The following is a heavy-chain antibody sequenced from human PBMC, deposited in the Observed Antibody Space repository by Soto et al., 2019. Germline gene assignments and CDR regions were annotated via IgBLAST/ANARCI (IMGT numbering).Heavy chain of an antibody. CDR3: ARVLDEGRPADH. Sequence: QVHLVQSGTEVKKPGASVKVSCKTSGYTFTSYGISWVRQAPGHGLEWMGWVDAHSGKTQYGPKVQGRVTMTADTYTNIGYMDLRSLRSDDTAVYYCARVLDEGRPADHWGQGTLVTVSS. V-gene: IGHV1-18*01. J-gene: IGHJ4*02. CDR1: GYTFTSYG. D-gene: IGHD1-1*01. CDR2: VDAHSGKT.